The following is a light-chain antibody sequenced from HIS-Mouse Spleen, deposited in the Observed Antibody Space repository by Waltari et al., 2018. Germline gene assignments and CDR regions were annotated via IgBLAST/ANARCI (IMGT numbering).Light chain of an antibody. Sequence: SYVLTQPPSVSVAPGKTARITCGGNNLGSKSLHWYQQKPGQDPVLVVYDDSDRPSGIPERFSGSNSGNTATLTISRVEAGDEADYYCQVWDSSSDHVVFGGGTKLTVL. CDR1: NLGSKS. CDR3: QVWDSSSDHVV. CDR2: DDS. J-gene: IGLJ2*01. V-gene: IGLV3-21*03.